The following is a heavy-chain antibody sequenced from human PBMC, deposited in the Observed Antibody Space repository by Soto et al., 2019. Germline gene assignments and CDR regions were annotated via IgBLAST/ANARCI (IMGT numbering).Heavy chain of an antibody. CDR1: GGSFSGYY. D-gene: IGHD3-22*01. CDR3: ARGASTYDSSGYYSY. J-gene: IGHJ4*02. CDR2: INHSGST. Sequence: QVQLQQWGAGLLKPSETLSLTCAVYGGSFSGYYWSWIRHPPGKGLEWIGEINHSGSTNYNPSLKSRVTISVDTSKNQFSLKLSSVTAADTAVYYCARGASTYDSSGYYSYWGQGTLVTVSS. V-gene: IGHV4-34*01.